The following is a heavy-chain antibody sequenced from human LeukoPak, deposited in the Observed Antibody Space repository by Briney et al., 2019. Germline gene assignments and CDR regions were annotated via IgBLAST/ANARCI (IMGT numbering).Heavy chain of an antibody. Sequence: ASVTVSFMASGGTFSSYAISWVRQAPGKGREWMGGIIPIFGKANYAQKFQGRVTITTDESTRTAYMELSSLRSEDTAVYYCARVGEVLRYFDWYDYCGQGTLVTVSS. CDR3: ARVGEVLRYFDWYDY. J-gene: IGHJ4*02. V-gene: IGHV1-69*05. CDR1: GGTFSSYA. CDR2: IIPIFGKA. D-gene: IGHD3-9*01.